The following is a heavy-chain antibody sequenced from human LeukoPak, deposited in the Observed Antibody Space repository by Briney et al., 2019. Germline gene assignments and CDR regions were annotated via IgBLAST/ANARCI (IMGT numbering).Heavy chain of an antibody. CDR3: ARVGQWVALRRGAFDY. Sequence: ASVQVSCKACGGTFSTYTISGVRQAPGQGLEWMGGIILIFGTANYDHKFQGRVTITADKSTSTAYMELSSLRSEDTAVYYCARVGQWVALRRGAFDYWGQGTLVTVSS. J-gene: IGHJ4*02. V-gene: IGHV1-69*06. CDR2: IILIFGTA. CDR1: GGTFSTYT. D-gene: IGHD6-19*01.